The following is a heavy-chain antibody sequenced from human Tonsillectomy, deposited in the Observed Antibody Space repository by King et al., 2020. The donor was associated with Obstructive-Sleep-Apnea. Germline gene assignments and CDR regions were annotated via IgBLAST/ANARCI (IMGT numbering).Heavy chain of an antibody. J-gene: IGHJ3*02. CDR3: ARVRQYQLLNAFDI. D-gene: IGHD2-2*01. CDR2: ISNDETNK. Sequence: EQLVQSGGGVVQPGRSLRLSCAASGFTFSTYAMHWVRQAPGKGLEWVAAISNDETNKDSADSVKGRFTISRDNSKNTLYLQMNSLTVEDTAVYYCARVRQYQLLNAFDIWGQGTMVTVSS. V-gene: IGHV3-30*04. CDR1: GFTFSTYA.